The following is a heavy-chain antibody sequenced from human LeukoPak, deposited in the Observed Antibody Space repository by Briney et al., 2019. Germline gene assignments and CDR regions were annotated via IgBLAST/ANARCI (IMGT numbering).Heavy chain of an antibody. CDR2: IYYSGST. J-gene: IGHJ4*02. CDR1: GGSISSSSYY. V-gene: IGHV4-39*01. D-gene: IGHD2-15*01. Sequence: SETLSLTCTVSGGSISSSSYYWGWIRQPPGKGLEWIGSIYYSGSTYYNPSLKSRVTISVDTSKNQFSLKLSSVPAADTAVYYGAIQYSSGATEWGQGTLVTVSS. CDR3: AIQYSSGATE.